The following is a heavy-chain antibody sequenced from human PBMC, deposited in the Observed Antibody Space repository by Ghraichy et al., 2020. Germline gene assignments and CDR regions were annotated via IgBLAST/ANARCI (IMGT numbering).Heavy chain of an antibody. CDR1: GYTFTGYY. D-gene: IGHD5-24*01. CDR2: INPNSGGT. CDR3: ARDRKMATMDSDY. V-gene: IGHV1-2*02. Sequence: ASVKVSCKASGYTFTGYYMHWVRQAPGQGLEWMGWINPNSGGTNYAQKFQGRVTMTRDTSISTAYMELSRLRSDDTAVYYCARDRKMATMDSDYWGQGTLVTVSS. J-gene: IGHJ4*02.